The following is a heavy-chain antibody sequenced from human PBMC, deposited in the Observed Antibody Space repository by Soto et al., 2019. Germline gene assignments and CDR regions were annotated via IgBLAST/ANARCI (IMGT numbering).Heavy chain of an antibody. D-gene: IGHD2-21*02. CDR1: GDTVSSNSAA. Sequence: SQTPSLTCAISGDTVSSNSAAWNWIRQSPSRGLEWPGRTYYRSEWYNDYAVSVKSRITINPDTSKNQFSLQLNSVTPEDTAVYCCARCDSLDTRGGWVQAFDIRGQGTIATV. V-gene: IGHV6-1*01. CDR2: TYYRSEWYN. CDR3: ARCDSLDTRGGWVQAFDI. J-gene: IGHJ3*02.